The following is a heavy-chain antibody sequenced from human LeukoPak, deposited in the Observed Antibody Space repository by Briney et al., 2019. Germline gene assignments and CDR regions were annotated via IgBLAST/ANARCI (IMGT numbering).Heavy chain of an antibody. Sequence: GGSLRLSCAASGFTFSSYGMSWVRQAPGKGLEWVSGISGSGGSTDYADSVKGRFTISRDNSENTLYLQMNSLRAEDTAVYYCAKELARTVTASYAFDIWGQGTMVTVSS. CDR2: ISGSGGST. V-gene: IGHV3-23*01. J-gene: IGHJ3*02. CDR3: AKELARTVTASYAFDI. D-gene: IGHD4-11*01. CDR1: GFTFSSYG.